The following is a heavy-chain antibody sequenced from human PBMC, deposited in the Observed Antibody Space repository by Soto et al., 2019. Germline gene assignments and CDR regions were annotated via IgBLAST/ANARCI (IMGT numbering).Heavy chain of an antibody. J-gene: IGHJ5*01. V-gene: IGHV3-23*01. CDR1: GFTFKTYD. CDR3: EKEGDVVVTYFDS. Sequence: PGGSLRLSCAASGFTFKTYDMNWVRQAQGKGLEWVSTISGSGVNTFYADSVKGRFTISRDNSKNMLYPQMNSLRVEDTALYYCEKEGDVVVTYFDSWGQGSLVTVSS. D-gene: IGHD2-21*01. CDR2: ISGSGVNT.